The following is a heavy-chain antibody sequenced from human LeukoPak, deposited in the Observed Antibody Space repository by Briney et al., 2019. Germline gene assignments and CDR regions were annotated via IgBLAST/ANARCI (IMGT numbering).Heavy chain of an antibody. CDR1: GFTVSSNY. Sequence: GGSLRLSCAASGFTVSSNYMSWVRQAPGKGLEWVTVIYGGGDTYYADSVKGRFTISRDNSKNTLYLQMNSLRAEDTAIYLCATVLTGQGYWGQGTLVTVSS. CDR3: ATVLTGQGY. D-gene: IGHD3-9*01. J-gene: IGHJ4*02. CDR2: IYGGGDT. V-gene: IGHV3-53*01.